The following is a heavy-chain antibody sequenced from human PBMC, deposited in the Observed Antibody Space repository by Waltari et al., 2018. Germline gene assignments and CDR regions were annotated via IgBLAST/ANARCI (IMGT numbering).Heavy chain of an antibody. V-gene: IGHV1-2*06. Sequence: QVHLVQSGAEVKKPGASVKVSCKASGYTFTGYYIQWVRRAPGQGLEWMGRINPNRGDTNYAQKCQGRATLTRDTSINTAYMELSSLKSDDTAVYYCARDLGSDYGNRDYWGQGTLVTVPS. CDR2: INPNRGDT. J-gene: IGHJ4*02. CDR3: ARDLGSDYGNRDY. CDR1: GYTFTGYY. D-gene: IGHD4-17*01.